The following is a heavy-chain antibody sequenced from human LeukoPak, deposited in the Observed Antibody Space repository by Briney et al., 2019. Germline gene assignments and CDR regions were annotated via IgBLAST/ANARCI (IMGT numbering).Heavy chain of an antibody. J-gene: IGHJ4*02. V-gene: IGHV3-30*02. CDR2: IRYDGSIK. D-gene: IGHD1-7*01. CDR1: GFTFSSYC. CDR3: AKLSSGTTLLAPLDY. Sequence: GGSLRPTCAASGFTFSSYCMHWVRQAPGKGLEWVAIIRYDGSIKYYADSVKGRFNISRDNSKNTLYLQMNSLRAEDTAVYYCAKLSSGTTLLAPLDYWGQGTLVTVAS.